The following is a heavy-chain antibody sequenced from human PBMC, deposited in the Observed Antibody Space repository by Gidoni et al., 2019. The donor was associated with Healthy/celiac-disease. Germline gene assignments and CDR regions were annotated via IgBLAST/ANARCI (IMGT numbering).Heavy chain of an antibody. D-gene: IGHD2-8*01. CDR3: ARVFSALTKRGSSDY. Sequence: QVQLVASGGGVVQPGRSLRRSCAVSGFTFSSDGMHWVRQAPGKGLGWVAVIWYDGSNKYYADSVKGRFTISRDNSKNTLYLQMNSLRAEDTAVYYCARVFSALTKRGSSDYWGQGTLVTVSS. J-gene: IGHJ4*02. CDR2: IWYDGSNK. V-gene: IGHV3-33*01. CDR1: GFTFSSDG.